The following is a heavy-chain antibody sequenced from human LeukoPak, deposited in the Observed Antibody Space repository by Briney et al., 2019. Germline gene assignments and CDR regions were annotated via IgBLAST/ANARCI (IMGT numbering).Heavy chain of an antibody. J-gene: IGHJ4*02. CDR1: GSTLNTHA. CDR2: FSSSGRTP. CDR3: AKDRPNFYETSGSYYKIKGDF. Sequence: GGSLRLSCEAPGSTLNTHAMSWGCPAPRAGLERVARFSSSGRTPYYADSVKGRFTISRDNSKNTLYLQMNSLRGEDTAVYYCAKDRPNFYETSGSYYKIKGDFWGQGSLVTVSS. D-gene: IGHD3-10*01. V-gene: IGHV3-23*01.